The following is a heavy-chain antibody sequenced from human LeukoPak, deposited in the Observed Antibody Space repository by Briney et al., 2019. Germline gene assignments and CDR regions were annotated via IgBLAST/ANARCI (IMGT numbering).Heavy chain of an antibody. D-gene: IGHD3-22*01. Sequence: GESLKISCKGSGYIFPNYWIGWVRQVPGKGLEWMGIIYPGDSDTRYSPSFEGQVTISADKSISTPYLQWSSPKASDTAMYYCGRLWGPDDRIDDWGQGTLVTVSS. CDR1: GYIFPNYW. CDR2: IYPGDSDT. CDR3: GRLWGPDDRIDD. J-gene: IGHJ4*02. V-gene: IGHV5-51*01.